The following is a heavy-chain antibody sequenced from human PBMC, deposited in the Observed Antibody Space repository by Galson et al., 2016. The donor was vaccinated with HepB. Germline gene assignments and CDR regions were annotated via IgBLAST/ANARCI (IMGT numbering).Heavy chain of an antibody. CDR3: ARRNYDIWSGYYYFDH. J-gene: IGHJ4*02. CDR1: GGSISSSTW. CDR2: IYHSGKT. V-gene: IGHV4-4*02. D-gene: IGHD3-3*01. Sequence: SETLSLTCAVSGGSISSSTWWSWVRQPPGKGLEWIGEIYHSGKTNYNPSLKSRVTISADKSKNQFSLKLSSVTAADTAVYYCARRNYDIWSGYYYFDHWGQGTLVTV.